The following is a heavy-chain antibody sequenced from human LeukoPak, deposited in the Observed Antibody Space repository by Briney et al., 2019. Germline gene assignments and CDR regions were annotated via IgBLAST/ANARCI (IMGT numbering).Heavy chain of an antibody. V-gene: IGHV4-39*01. Sequence: PSETLSLTCTVSGGSISSSSYYWGWIRQPPGKGLEWIGSIYYSGSTYYNPSLKSRVTISVDTSKNQFSLKLSSVTAADTAVYYCASTASGYGLMYYFDYWGQGTLVTVSS. CDR1: GGSISSSSYY. J-gene: IGHJ4*02. D-gene: IGHD5-12*01. CDR2: IYYSGST. CDR3: ASTASGYGLMYYFDY.